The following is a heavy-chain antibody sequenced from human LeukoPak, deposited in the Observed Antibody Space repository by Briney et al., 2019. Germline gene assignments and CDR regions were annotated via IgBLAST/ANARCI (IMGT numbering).Heavy chain of an antibody. CDR1: GGSIRSYY. D-gene: IGHD3-10*01. Sequence: SETLSLTCTVSGGSIRSYYWSWIRQPPGKGLEWIGYIYYSGSTNYNPSLKSRVTISVDTSKNQLSLKLSSVTAADTAVYYCARGGFFFDYWGQGTLVTVSS. CDR3: ARGGFFFDY. CDR2: IYYSGST. V-gene: IGHV4-59*01. J-gene: IGHJ4*02.